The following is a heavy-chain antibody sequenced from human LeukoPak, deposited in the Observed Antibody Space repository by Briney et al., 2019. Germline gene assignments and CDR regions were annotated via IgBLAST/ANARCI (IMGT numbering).Heavy chain of an antibody. Sequence: SETLSLTCTVSGGSISSYYWSWIRQPPGEGLEWIGYVYSTGSTKYTPSLESRVTISVDASKKQFSLKLRSVTAADTALYYCARVLPSDNWNEGGDNAFDIWGQGTMVTVSS. CDR2: VYSTGST. D-gene: IGHD1-1*01. CDR1: GGSISSYY. V-gene: IGHV4-59*01. CDR3: ARVLPSDNWNEGGDNAFDI. J-gene: IGHJ3*02.